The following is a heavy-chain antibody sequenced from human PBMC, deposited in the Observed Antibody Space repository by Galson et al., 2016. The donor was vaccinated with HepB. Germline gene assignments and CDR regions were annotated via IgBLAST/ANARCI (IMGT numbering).Heavy chain of an antibody. J-gene: IGHJ4*02. Sequence: LRLSCAASGFTFSSYGMHWVRQAPGKGLEWVAVIWYDGSNKYYADSVKGRFTISRDNSKNTLDVEMKNLRVEDTAVYYCAKEGWFGELLYGHFDFWGQGTLVTVSS. D-gene: IGHD3-10*01. CDR2: IWYDGSNK. V-gene: IGHV3-33*06. CDR1: GFTFSSYG. CDR3: AKEGWFGELLYGHFDF.